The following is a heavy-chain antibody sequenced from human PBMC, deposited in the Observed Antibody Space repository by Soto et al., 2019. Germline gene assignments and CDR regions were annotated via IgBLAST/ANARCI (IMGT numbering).Heavy chain of an antibody. CDR1: GGTLSSYT. Sequence: QVQLVQSGAEVKKPGSSVKVSCKASGGTLSSYTFSWVRQAPGQGLEWMGRVIPNLGVTNYAKKFQGRFTIVVDTSTSTAYMELNSLRYEDTPVYYCASHTGYCSDTSCPDFDYWGQGTLVTVSS. D-gene: IGHD2-15*01. J-gene: IGHJ4*02. CDR2: VIPNLGVT. V-gene: IGHV1-69*02. CDR3: ASHTGYCSDTSCPDFDY.